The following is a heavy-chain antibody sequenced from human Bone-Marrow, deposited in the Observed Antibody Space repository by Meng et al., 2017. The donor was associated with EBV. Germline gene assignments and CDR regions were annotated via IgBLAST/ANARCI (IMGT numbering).Heavy chain of an antibody. D-gene: IGHD5-18*01. V-gene: IGHV1-69*01. Sequence: VQLVKAGAGVKKPGSPVKVSRKASGGTVSSYASSWVRKAPGQRLEWMVGSIPIFDAPNYAQRFQDRVTITADESTSTGYMELSRLRSDDTAVYYCARESGGGYSSDYWGQGTLVTVSS. J-gene: IGHJ4*02. CDR1: GGTVSSYA. CDR3: ARESGGGYSSDY. CDR2: SIPIFDAP.